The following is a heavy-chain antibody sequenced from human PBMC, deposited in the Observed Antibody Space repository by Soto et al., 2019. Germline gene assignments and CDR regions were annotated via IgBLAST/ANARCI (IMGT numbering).Heavy chain of an antibody. Sequence: ASVKVSCKASGYTFTSYAMHWVRQAPGQRLEWMGWINAGNGNTKYSQKFQGRVTMTTDTSTSTAYMELSSLRSDDTAVYYCARPRAPIDFRGPGTLVTVFS. CDR1: GYTFTSYA. V-gene: IGHV1-3*01. D-gene: IGHD1-26*01. J-gene: IGHJ4*02. CDR2: INAGNGNT. CDR3: ARPRAPIDF.